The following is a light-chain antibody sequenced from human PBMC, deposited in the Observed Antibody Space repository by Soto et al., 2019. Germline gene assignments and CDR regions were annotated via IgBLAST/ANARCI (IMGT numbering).Light chain of an antibody. CDR3: QTWGTGIKV. J-gene: IGLJ2*01. V-gene: IGLV4-69*01. CDR1: SGYSSYA. CDR2: LNSDGSH. Sequence: QLVLTQSPSASASLGASVKLTCSQSSGYSSYAIAWHQQQPEKGPRYLMKLNSDGSHSKGDGIPDRFSGSSSGAERYLTISSLQSEDEADYYCQTWGTGIKVFGGGTKVTVL.